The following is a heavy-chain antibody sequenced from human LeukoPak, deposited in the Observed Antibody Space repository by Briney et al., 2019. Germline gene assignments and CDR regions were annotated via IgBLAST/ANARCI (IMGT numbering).Heavy chain of an antibody. CDR3: AARGTDSSSRLFDY. D-gene: IGHD6-6*01. J-gene: IGHJ4*02. Sequence: ASVKVSCKASGGTFSSYAISWVRQAPGQGLEWMGGIIPIFGTANYAQKFQGRVTITADESTSTAYMELSSLRSEDTAVYYCAARGTDSSSRLFDYWGQGTLVTVSS. V-gene: IGHV1-69*01. CDR1: GGTFSSYA. CDR2: IIPIFGTA.